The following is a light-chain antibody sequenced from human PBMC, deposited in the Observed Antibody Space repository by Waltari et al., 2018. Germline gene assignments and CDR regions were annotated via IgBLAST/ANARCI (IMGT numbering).Light chain of an antibody. CDR2: AAS. J-gene: IGKJ2*01. V-gene: IGKV1-39*01. Sequence: DIQMTQSPSSLSASVGDRVTITCRASQSISSYLNWYQQKPGKAPKLLIYAASSLQSGVPSRFSGSGSWTDVTLTISSLQPEDFATYYCQQSDSTMYTFGQGTKLEIK. CDR3: QQSDSTMYT. CDR1: QSISSY.